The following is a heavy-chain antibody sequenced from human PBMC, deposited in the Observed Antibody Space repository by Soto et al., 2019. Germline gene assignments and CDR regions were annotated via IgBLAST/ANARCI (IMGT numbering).Heavy chain of an antibody. V-gene: IGHV3-7*01. D-gene: IGHD4-17*01. CDR3: TRDPTASYGDSLLFDY. CDR1: GFNFRRYW. Sequence: EVQLVESGGGLVQPGGSLRLSCAASGFNFRRYWMSWVRQAPGKGLEWVANIKEDGSELYYVDSVKGRFTIFRDNAKNSLSLQMNSLRAEDTAIYYCTRDPTASYGDSLLFDYWGQGTLVIVSS. CDR2: IKEDGSEL. J-gene: IGHJ4*02.